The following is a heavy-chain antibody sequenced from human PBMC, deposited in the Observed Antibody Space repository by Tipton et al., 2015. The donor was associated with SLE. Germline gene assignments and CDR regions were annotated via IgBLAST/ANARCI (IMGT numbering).Heavy chain of an antibody. Sequence: LSLTCAASGFTVSSNYMSWVRQAPGKGLEWVSVIYSGGSTYYADSVKGRFTISRHNSKNTLYLQMNSLRAEDTAVYYCARADSSSWYNYFDYWGQGTLVTVSS. V-gene: IGHV3-53*04. D-gene: IGHD6-13*01. CDR1: GFTVSSNY. CDR2: IYSGGST. J-gene: IGHJ4*02. CDR3: ARADSSSWYNYFDY.